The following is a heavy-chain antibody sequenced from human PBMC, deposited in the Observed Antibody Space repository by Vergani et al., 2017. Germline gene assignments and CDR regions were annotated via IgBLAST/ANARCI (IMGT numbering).Heavy chain of an antibody. J-gene: IGHJ4*02. D-gene: IGHD3-22*01. CDR1: GYTFTSYG. V-gene: IGHV1-18*01. CDR3: ARDPHYDRSGYLNFDY. Sequence: QVQLVQSGAEVKKRGASVKVSCKASGYTFTSYGISWVRQAPGQGLEWMGWISAYNGNTNYAQKLQCRVTMTTDTSTSTAYMELRSLRSDDTAVYYCARDPHYDRSGYLNFDYWGQGTLVTVSS. CDR2: ISAYNGNT.